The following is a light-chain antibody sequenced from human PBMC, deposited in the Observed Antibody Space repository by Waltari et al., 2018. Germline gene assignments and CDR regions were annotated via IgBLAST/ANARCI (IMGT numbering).Light chain of an antibody. V-gene: IGLV2-14*03. Sequence: QSALTQPASVSGSPGQSITISCTGTSSDVGGYNYVSWYQQHPGKAPKIMIYDVTNRPSGVSNRFSVSKSGNTASLTISGLQAEDEADYYCSSYTSSRIRVFGGGTKLTVL. CDR2: DVT. J-gene: IGLJ3*02. CDR3: SSYTSSRIRV. CDR1: SSDVGGYNY.